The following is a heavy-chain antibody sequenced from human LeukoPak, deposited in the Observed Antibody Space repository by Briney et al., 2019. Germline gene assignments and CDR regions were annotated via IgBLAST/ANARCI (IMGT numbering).Heavy chain of an antibody. Sequence: SQTLSLTCAISGDSVSSTSAAWNWIRQSPSSGLEWLGRTYYRSKWKSDYAVSVKSRITIKPDTSKNQFSLQLNSVTPDDTAMYYCARTRGHLDLWGRGTLVTVSS. CDR3: ARTRGHLDL. CDR1: GDSVSSTSAA. J-gene: IGHJ2*01. V-gene: IGHV6-1*01. CDR2: TYYRSKWKS.